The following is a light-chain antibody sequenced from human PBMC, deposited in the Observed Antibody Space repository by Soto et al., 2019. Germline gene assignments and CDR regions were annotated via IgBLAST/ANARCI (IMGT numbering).Light chain of an antibody. V-gene: IGKV1-6*01. J-gene: IGKJ1*01. CDR2: AAS. Sequence: IQMNPSPSSLSASLGGRVTITCRASQGIRNDLGWYQQKPGKAPKLLIYAASSIQSGVPSRFSGSGSGTDFTLTISSLQPEDFATYYCLQDYNYPWTFGQGTKVDIK. CDR1: QGIRND. CDR3: LQDYNYPWT.